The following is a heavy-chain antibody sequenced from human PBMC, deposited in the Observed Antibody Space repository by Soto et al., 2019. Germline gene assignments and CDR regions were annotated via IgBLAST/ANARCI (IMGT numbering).Heavy chain of an antibody. CDR3: ARHGSIKYYYYYGMDV. CDR2: IYPGDSDT. V-gene: IGHV5-51*01. CDR1: GYSFTSYW. D-gene: IGHD5-12*01. J-gene: IGHJ6*02. Sequence: GESLKISCKGSGYSFTSYWIGWVRQMPWKGLEWMGIIYPGDSDTRYSPSFQGQVTISADKSISTAYLQWSSLKASDTAMYYCARHGSIKYYYYYGMDVWGQGTTVTVSS.